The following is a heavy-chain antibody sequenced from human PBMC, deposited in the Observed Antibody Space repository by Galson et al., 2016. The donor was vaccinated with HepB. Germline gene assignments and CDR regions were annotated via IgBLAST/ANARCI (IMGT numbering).Heavy chain of an antibody. Sequence: SLRLSCATSGFIFNDYAMHWVRQTPGKGLEWVSGIGWNSGHVGYAASVKGRFTISRDNARSSLSLQMNSLRPEDTAVYYCTKADTGGYGSGSIDCWGQGTLVTVSS. V-gene: IGHV3-9*01. CDR2: IGWNSGHV. J-gene: IGHJ4*02. D-gene: IGHD3-10*01. CDR3: TKADTGGYGSGSIDC. CDR1: GFIFNDYA.